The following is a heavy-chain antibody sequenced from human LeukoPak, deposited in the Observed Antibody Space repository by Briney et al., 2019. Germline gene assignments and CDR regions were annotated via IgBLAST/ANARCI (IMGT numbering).Heavy chain of an antibody. Sequence: PGGSLRLSCAASGFTFSDYYMSWIRQAPGKGLEWVSYISSSSSYTNYADSVKGRFTISRDNAENSLYLQRNSLGAKYTAVYYCAGGGRYSSSAFDPWGQGTLVTVSS. D-gene: IGHD6-13*01. CDR3: AGGGRYSSSAFDP. CDR1: GFTFSDYY. CDR2: ISSSSSYT. V-gene: IGHV3-11*06. J-gene: IGHJ5*02.